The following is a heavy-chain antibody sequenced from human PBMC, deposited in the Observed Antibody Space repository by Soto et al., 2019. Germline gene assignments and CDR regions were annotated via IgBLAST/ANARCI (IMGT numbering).Heavy chain of an antibody. CDR1: GGSFSTYT. CDR2: IIPILDIT. J-gene: IGHJ4*02. CDR3: LVVLIALGGH. Sequence: QVQLVQSGAEVKKPGSSVKVSCRTSGGSFSTYTISWVRQAPGQGLEWLGRIIPILDITNYAQNFQGRVTITADKSTSTSYMELSNLRSEDTAVYYCLVVLIALGGHWGQGTRVTVSS. D-gene: IGHD2-2*01. V-gene: IGHV1-69*02.